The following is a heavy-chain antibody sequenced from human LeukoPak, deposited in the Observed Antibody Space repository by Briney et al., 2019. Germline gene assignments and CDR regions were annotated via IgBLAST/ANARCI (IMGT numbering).Heavy chain of an antibody. CDR1: GFIFSTYW. D-gene: IGHD1-26*01. CDR2: IWNDGSNK. J-gene: IGHJ4*02. V-gene: IGHV3-33*08. Sequence: GGSLRLSCAASGFIFSTYWMTWVRQAPGKGLEWVAVIWNDGSNKYYADSVKGRFTISRDNSRNTLYLQMNSLGGEDTAVYYCARDGWELLRDLGPLNYWGQGTLVTVSS. CDR3: ARDGWELLRDLGPLNY.